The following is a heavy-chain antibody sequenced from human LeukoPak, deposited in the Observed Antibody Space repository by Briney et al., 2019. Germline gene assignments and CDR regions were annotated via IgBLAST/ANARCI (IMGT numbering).Heavy chain of an antibody. Sequence: PGGSLRLSCAASGFNFGIYGMHWVRQAPGKGLEWVANIKQDGSEKYYVDSVKGRFTISRDNAKNSLYLQMNSLRAEDTAVYYCARSSSSPGDAFDIWGQGTMVTVSS. CDR1: GFNFGIYG. V-gene: IGHV3-7*01. D-gene: IGHD6-6*01. J-gene: IGHJ3*02. CDR3: ARSSSSPGDAFDI. CDR2: IKQDGSEK.